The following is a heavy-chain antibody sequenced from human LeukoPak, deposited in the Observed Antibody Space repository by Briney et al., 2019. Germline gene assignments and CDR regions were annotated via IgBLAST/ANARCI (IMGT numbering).Heavy chain of an antibody. V-gene: IGHV5-51*01. J-gene: IGHJ4*02. CDR2: IYPGDSDA. D-gene: IGHD6-6*01. CDR1: GYGFTSYW. CDR3: ARRSTIATRLFDY. Sequence: GESLKISCKGSGYGFTSYWIGWVRQMPGKGLEWMGIIYPGDSDARYSPSFQGQVTISADKSIFTAYLQWSSLKASDTAIYYCARRSTIATRLFDYWGQGTLVTVSS.